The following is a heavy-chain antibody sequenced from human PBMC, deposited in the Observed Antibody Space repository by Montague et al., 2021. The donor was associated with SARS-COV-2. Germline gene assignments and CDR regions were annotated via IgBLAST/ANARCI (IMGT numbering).Heavy chain of an antibody. D-gene: IGHD2-15*01. CDR3: ARGVVAAPPVVDY. V-gene: IGHV4-4*07. Sequence: SETLSLTCTVSGDSISGIYCYWIWQPPPKGLELIWLISTSGGTNSNPSPKRRVPMSVDTSKNEISLTLNTVTAADTAVYYCARGVVAAPPVVDYWGRGTLVTVSS. CDR2: ISTSGGT. J-gene: IGHJ4*02. CDR1: GDSISGIY.